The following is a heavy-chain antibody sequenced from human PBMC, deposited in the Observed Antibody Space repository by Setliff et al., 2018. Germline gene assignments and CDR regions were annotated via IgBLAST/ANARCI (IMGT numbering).Heavy chain of an antibody. J-gene: IGHJ4*01. CDR1: RGSIYSYF. V-gene: IGHV4-59*01. CDR3: ARGSDYYDTSGYLYYFDY. Sequence: PSETLSLTCTVSRGSIYSYFWSWIRQPPGKGLEWLGYIYHNGNTNYNPSLTSRVTMSVDTSKSQFSLKLRSVTAADTAVYYCARGSDYYDTSGYLYYFDYWG. CDR2: IYHNGNT. D-gene: IGHD3-22*01.